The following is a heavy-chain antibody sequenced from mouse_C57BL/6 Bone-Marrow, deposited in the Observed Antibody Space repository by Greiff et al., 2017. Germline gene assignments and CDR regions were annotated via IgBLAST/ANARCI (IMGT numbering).Heavy chain of an antibody. Sequence: EVKLMESGPELVKPGASVKMSCKASGYTFTDYNMHWVKQSHGKSLEWIGYINPNNGGTSYNQKFKGKATLTVNKSSSTAYMELRSLTSEDSAVYYCARYSGSSQYYYAMDYWGQGTSVTVSS. CDR3: ARYSGSSQYYYAMDY. J-gene: IGHJ4*01. D-gene: IGHD1-1*01. V-gene: IGHV1-22*01. CDR2: INPNNGGT. CDR1: GYTFTDYN.